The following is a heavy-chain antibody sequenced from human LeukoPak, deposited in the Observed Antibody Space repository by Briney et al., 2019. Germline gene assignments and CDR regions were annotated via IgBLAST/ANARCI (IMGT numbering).Heavy chain of an antibody. CDR1: GGSISSGSYY. D-gene: IGHD4-23*01. CDR2: IYTSGST. J-gene: IGHJ3*02. CDR3: ARDEVGGAFDI. V-gene: IGHV4-61*02. Sequence: SETLSLTCTVSGGSISSGSYYWSWIRQPAGKGLEWIGRIYTSGSTNYNPSLKSRVTISVDTSKNQFSLKLSSVTAADTGVYYCARDEVGGAFDIWGQGTMVTVSS.